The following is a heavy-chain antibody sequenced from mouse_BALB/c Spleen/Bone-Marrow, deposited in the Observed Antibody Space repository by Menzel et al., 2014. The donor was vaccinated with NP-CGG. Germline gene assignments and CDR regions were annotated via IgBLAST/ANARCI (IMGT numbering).Heavy chain of an antibody. CDR3: ASRGDYSYAMDY. D-gene: IGHD1-1*01. V-gene: IGHV1-80*01. CDR2: IYPGDGDT. CDR1: GYSFSNYW. Sequence: LVESGAELVRPGSSVKISCKSSGYSFSNYWMNWMKQRPGQGLEWIGQIYPGDGDTNYNGKFKGKATLTADKSSSTAYMQRSSLTSEDSAVYFCASRGDYSYAMDYWGQGTSVTVSS. J-gene: IGHJ4*01.